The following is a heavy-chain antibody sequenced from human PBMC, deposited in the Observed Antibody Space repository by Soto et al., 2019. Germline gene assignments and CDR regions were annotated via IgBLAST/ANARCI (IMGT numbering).Heavy chain of an antibody. Sequence: QVQLQESGPGLVKPSQTLSLTCTVSGGSISSGGYYWSWIRQHPGKGLEWIGYIYYSGSTYYNPSLKSRVTISVDTSKKQFSLKLSSVTAAATAVYYCATYGSGTYKPTTFDYWGQGTLVTVSS. CDR2: IYYSGST. D-gene: IGHD3-10*01. V-gene: IGHV4-31*03. CDR3: ATYGSGTYKPTTFDY. CDR1: GGSISSGGYY. J-gene: IGHJ4*02.